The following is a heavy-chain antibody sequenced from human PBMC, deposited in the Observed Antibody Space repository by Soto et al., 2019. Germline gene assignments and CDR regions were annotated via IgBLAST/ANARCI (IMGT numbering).Heavy chain of an antibody. Sequence: QVQLQESAPGLVKPSQTLSLTCTVSGDSMTTVGYYWTWIRQHPGQGLEWIGFISYSGSTYYSSSLKGRVAISADTSKNQFSLKLNSVTAPDTSVYYCTRGDYWGQGTLFTFSS. V-gene: IGHV4-31*03. J-gene: IGHJ4*02. CDR2: ISYSGST. CDR1: GDSMTTVGYY. CDR3: TRGDY.